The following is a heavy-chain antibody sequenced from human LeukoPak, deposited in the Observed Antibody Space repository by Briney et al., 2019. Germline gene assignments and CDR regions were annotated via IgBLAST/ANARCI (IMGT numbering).Heavy chain of an antibody. CDR3: ARVNRGYYYDSSGYPDAFDI. J-gene: IGHJ3*02. V-gene: IGHV4-38-2*02. Sequence: SETLSLTCTVSGYSISSGYYWGWIRQPPGKGLEWIGSIYHSGSTYYNPSLKSRVTISVDTSKNQFSLKLSSVTAADTAVYYCARVNRGYYYDSSGYPDAFDIWGQGTMVTVSS. CDR1: GYSISSGYY. D-gene: IGHD3-22*01. CDR2: IYHSGST.